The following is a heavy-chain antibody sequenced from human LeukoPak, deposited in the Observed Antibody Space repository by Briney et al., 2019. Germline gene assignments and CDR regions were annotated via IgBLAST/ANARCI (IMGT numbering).Heavy chain of an antibody. Sequence: GGPLRLSCAASGFTFSNYWMSWVRQAPGKGLEWVANIKQDESKRYFVDSVRGRFTISRDNAKNSLYLQMNSLRAEDTAVYYCARDASLYCSGDSCYWAFDHWGQGTLVTVSS. V-gene: IGHV3-7*01. CDR2: IKQDESKR. CDR1: GFTFSNYW. D-gene: IGHD2-15*01. CDR3: ARDASLYCSGDSCYWAFDH. J-gene: IGHJ4*02.